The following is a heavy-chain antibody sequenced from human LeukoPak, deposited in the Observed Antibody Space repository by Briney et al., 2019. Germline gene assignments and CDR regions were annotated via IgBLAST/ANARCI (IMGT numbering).Heavy chain of an antibody. CDR2: ISSSTSYI. CDR3: VRDLYSGTYYYFDF. Sequence: GGSLRLSCAASGFTFSSYSMNWVRQAPGKGLEWVSSISSSTSYIYYADSVKGRFTISRDNAKNSLCLQMNSLRAEDTALYYRVRDLYSGTYYYFDFWGQGALVTVSS. V-gene: IGHV3-21*01. D-gene: IGHD1-26*01. J-gene: IGHJ4*02. CDR1: GFTFSSYS.